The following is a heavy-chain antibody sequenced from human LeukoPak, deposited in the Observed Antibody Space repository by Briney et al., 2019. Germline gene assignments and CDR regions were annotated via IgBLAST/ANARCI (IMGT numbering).Heavy chain of an antibody. V-gene: IGHV4-39*07. CDR2: IYYSGST. D-gene: IGHD2-15*01. J-gene: IGHJ3*02. CDR1: GGSISSSSYY. CDR3: ARVGPGWPSPDAFDI. Sequence: SETLSLTCTVSGGSISSSSYYWGWIRQPPGKGLEWIGSVFYSGSIYYSGSTYYNPSLKSRVTISVDTSKNQFSLKLSSVTAADTAVYYCARVGPGWPSPDAFDIWGQGTMVTVSS.